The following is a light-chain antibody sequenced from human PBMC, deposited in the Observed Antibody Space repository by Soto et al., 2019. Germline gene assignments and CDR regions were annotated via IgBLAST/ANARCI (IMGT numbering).Light chain of an antibody. V-gene: IGKV1-6*01. CDR2: GIS. CDR3: LHDALFPYS. Sequence: AMQMTQSPSSLSASVGDTVTFTCRASQAIRNDLGWFQQRPGKPPKLLIYGISILQTVVPSRFSGSGSGTDFTLTISGLQPEDFATYYCLHDALFPYSFGQGTRLEI. CDR1: QAIRND. J-gene: IGKJ2*03.